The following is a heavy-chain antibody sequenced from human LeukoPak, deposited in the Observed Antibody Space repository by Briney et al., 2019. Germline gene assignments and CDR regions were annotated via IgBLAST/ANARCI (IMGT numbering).Heavy chain of an antibody. D-gene: IGHD3-10*02. V-gene: IGHV3-21*01. CDR2: LSSGSSCM. CDR3: AELGITMIGGV. CDR1: GFTFSSYS. Sequence: GGSLRLSCAASGFTFSSYSMNWVRHAPGKGLEWVSSLSSGSSCMYYADSVKGRFTISRDNAKNSLYLQMNSLRAEDTAVYYCAELGITMIGGVWGKGTTVTISS. J-gene: IGHJ6*04.